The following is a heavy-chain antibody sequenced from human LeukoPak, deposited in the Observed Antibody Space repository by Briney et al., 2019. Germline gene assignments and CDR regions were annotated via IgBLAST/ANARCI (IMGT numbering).Heavy chain of an antibody. Sequence: GGSLRLSCAASGFTFSSYEMNWVRQAPGKGLEWVSYISSSGSTIYYADSVKGRFTISRDNAKNSLYLQMNSLRAEDTAVYYCAYYGSGSYRDYWGQGTLVTVSS. CDR1: GFTFSSYE. D-gene: IGHD3-10*01. CDR2: ISSSGSTI. V-gene: IGHV3-48*03. J-gene: IGHJ4*02. CDR3: AYYGSGSYRDY.